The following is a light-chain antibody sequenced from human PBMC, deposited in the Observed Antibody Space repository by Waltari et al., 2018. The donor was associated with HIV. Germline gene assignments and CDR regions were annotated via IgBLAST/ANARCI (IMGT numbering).Light chain of an antibody. CDR3: AAWDDSLNGRWV. V-gene: IGLV1-44*01. J-gene: IGLJ3*02. CDR2: SNN. CDR1: RSNSGSNT. Sequence: QSVLTQPPSASGTPGQRFTTPCSGSRSNSGSNTVNWSQRLPGTAPKLLIYSNNQRPSGVPDRFSGSKSGTSASLAISGLQSEDEADYYCAAWDDSLNGRWVFGGGTKLTVL.